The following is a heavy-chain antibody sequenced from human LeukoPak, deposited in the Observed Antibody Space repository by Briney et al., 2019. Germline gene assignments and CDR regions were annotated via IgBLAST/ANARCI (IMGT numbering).Heavy chain of an antibody. J-gene: IGHJ4*02. D-gene: IGHD3-9*01. CDR1: GFTFSTFG. V-gene: IGHV3-30*02. CDR2: IRYDGSNK. CDR3: AKGYYFDILSGYSSLDS. Sequence: GGSLSLSCAASGFAASGFTFSTFGMHWVRQAPGKGLEWVAFIRYDGSNKYYADSVKGRFTISRDDSKNTLYLQMNSLRAEDTAAYYCAKGYYFDILSGYSSLDSWGQGTLVTVSA.